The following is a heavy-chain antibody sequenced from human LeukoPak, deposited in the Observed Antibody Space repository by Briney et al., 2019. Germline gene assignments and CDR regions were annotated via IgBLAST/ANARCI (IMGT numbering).Heavy chain of an antibody. J-gene: IGHJ4*02. CDR2: INAGNGNT. CDR1: GYTFTSYA. V-gene: IGHV1-3*03. CDR3: ARARRSSWYLYFDY. Sequence: ASVKVSCKASGYTFTSYAMHWVRQAPGQRLEWMGWINAGNGNTKYSQEFQGRVTITRDTSASTAYMELSSLRSEDMAVYYCARARRSSWYLYFDYWGQGTLVTVSS. D-gene: IGHD6-13*01.